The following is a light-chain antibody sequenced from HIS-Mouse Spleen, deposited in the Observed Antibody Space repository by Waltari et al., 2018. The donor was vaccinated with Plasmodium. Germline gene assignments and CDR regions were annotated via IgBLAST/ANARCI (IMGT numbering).Light chain of an antibody. CDR2: EDS. J-gene: IGLJ3*02. V-gene: IGLV3-10*01. Sequence: SYELTQPPSVSVSPGQTARITCPGKAFPKKYAYWYQQKSGQAPVLVIYEDSKRPSGIPERFSGSSSGTMATLTISGAQVEDEADYYCYSTDSSGNHRVFGGGTKLTVL. CDR1: AFPKKY. CDR3: YSTDSSGNHRV.